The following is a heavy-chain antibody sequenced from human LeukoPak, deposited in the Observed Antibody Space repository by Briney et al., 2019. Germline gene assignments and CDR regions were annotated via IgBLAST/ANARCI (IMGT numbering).Heavy chain of an antibody. J-gene: IGHJ4*02. CDR3: AGRSLLRYFDWSTQGADYFDY. CDR2: IYYSGST. D-gene: IGHD3-9*01. Sequence: PSETLSLTCTVSGGSISSYYWSWIRQPPGKGLEWIGYIYYSGSTNYNPSLKSRVTISVDTSKNQFSLKLSSVTAADTAVYYCAGRSLLRYFDWSTQGADYFDYWGQGTLVTVSS. V-gene: IGHV4-59*08. CDR1: GGSISSYY.